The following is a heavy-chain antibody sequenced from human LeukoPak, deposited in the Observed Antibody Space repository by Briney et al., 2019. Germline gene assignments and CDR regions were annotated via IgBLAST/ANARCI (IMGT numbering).Heavy chain of an antibody. J-gene: IGHJ5*02. Sequence: SETLSLTCTVSGGSISSGGYYWSWIRQHPGKGLEWIGYIYYSGSTYYNPSLKSRVTISVDTSKNQFSLKLSSVTAADTAVYYCAREVRDSSGYYPSGFDPWGQGTLVTVSS. CDR2: IYYSGST. V-gene: IGHV4-31*03. D-gene: IGHD3-22*01. CDR3: AREVRDSSGYYPSGFDP. CDR1: GGSISSGGYY.